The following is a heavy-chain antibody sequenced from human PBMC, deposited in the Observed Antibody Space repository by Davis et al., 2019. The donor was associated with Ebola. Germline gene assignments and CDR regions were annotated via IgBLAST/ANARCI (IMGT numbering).Heavy chain of an antibody. V-gene: IGHV4-30-4*01. J-gene: IGHJ4*02. Sequence: MPSETLSLTCTVSGGSISSGDYYWSWIRQPPGKGLEWIGYIYYSGSTYYNPSLKSRVTISVDTSKNQFSLKLSSVTAADTAVYYCARVPRYCSSTSCYTVDYWGQGTLVTVSS. CDR2: IYYSGST. CDR3: ARVPRYCSSTSCYTVDY. D-gene: IGHD2-2*02. CDR1: GGSISSGDYY.